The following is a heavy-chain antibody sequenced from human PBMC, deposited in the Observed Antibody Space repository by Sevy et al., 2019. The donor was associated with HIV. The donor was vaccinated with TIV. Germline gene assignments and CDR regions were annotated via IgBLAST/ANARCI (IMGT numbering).Heavy chain of an antibody. CDR2: ISGRGGST. D-gene: IGHD3-22*01. V-gene: IGHV3-23*01. Sequence: GGSLRLSCAASGFTFSSYAMSWVRQAPGKGLEWVSAISGRGGSTYYAHSVKGRFTISRDNSKNTLYLRMNSLRAEDTDVYYCAKDRSSGYYDAFDIWGQGTMVTVSS. J-gene: IGHJ3*02. CDR1: GFTFSSYA. CDR3: AKDRSSGYYDAFDI.